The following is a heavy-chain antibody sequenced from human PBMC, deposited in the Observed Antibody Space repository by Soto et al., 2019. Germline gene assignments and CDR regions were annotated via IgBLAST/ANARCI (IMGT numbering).Heavy chain of an antibody. D-gene: IGHD3-22*01. CDR3: AKLDYDSSGPSPVDY. CDR2: ISGSGGST. Sequence: SLRLSCAASGFTFSSYAMSWVRQAPGKGLEWVSAISGSGGSTYYADSVKGRFTISRDNSKNTLYLQMSSLRAEDTAVYYCAKLDYDSSGPSPVDYWGQGTLVTVSS. V-gene: IGHV3-23*01. CDR1: GFTFSSYA. J-gene: IGHJ4*02.